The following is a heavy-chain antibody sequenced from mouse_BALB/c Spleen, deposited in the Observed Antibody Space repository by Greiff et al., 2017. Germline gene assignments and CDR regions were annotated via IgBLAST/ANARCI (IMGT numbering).Heavy chain of an antibody. Sequence: LVESGAELVKPGASVKLSCTASGFNIKDTYMHWVKQRPEQGLEWIGRIDPANGNTKYDPKFQGKATITADTSSNTAYLQLSSLTSEDTAVYYCARDDGYYEYAMDYWGQGTSVTVSS. CDR3: ARDDGYYEYAMDY. D-gene: IGHD2-3*01. J-gene: IGHJ4*01. CDR2: IDPANGNT. V-gene: IGHV14-3*02. CDR1: GFNIKDTY.